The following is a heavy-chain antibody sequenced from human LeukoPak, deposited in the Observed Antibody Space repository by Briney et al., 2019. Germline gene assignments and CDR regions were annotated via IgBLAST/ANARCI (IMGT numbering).Heavy chain of an antibody. CDR1: GGSTSSSDYF. CDR3: ARLKVRGVIKYFQH. CDR2: INHSGHI. Sequence: SETLSLTCIVSGGSTSSSDYFWGWIRQTPGKGLEWIVSINHSGHINYNPSLKSRVTISVDTSKNQFFLNLTAVTAADTAVYYCARLKVRGVIKYFQHWGQGTLVTVSS. D-gene: IGHD3-10*01. J-gene: IGHJ1*01. V-gene: IGHV4-39*01.